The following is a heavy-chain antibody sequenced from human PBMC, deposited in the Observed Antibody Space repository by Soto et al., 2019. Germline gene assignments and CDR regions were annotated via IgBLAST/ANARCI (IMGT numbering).Heavy chain of an antibody. CDR3: ARGPQKKYYYYGMDV. J-gene: IGHJ6*02. CDR2: IYYSGST. CDR1: GGSISSGGYY. V-gene: IGHV4-31*03. Sequence: SETLSLTCTVSGGSISSGGYYWSWIRQHPGKGLEWIGYIYYSGSTYYNPSLKSRVTISVDTSKNQFSLKLSSVTAADTAVYYCARGPQKKYYYYGMDVWGQGTTVTVSS.